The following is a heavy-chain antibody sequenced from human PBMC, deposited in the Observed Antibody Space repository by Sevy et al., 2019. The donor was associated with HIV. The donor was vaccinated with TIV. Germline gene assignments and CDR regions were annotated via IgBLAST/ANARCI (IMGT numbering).Heavy chain of an antibody. Sequence: WGYLRLSCAASGFSFSANWMNWVRQAPGKGLEWVANIKGDGSDKQYVDSVEGRFTISRDNAKNVLYLQMNSMRVEDTALYYCAHETFGRFESWGQGTLVIVSS. V-gene: IGHV3-7*01. CDR1: GFSFSANW. CDR3: AHETFGRFES. CDR2: IKGDGSDK. D-gene: IGHD3-16*01. J-gene: IGHJ4*02.